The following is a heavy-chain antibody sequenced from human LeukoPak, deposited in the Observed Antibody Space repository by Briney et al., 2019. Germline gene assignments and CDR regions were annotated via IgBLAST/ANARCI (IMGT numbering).Heavy chain of an antibody. Sequence: GGSLRLSCAASGFTFSSYSMNWVRQAPGKGLEWGSSISSSSSYIYYAESVKGRFTISRDNAKNSLYLQMNSLRAEDTAVYYCARGPYQLLPFDYWGQGTLVTVSS. CDR3: ARGPYQLLPFDY. J-gene: IGHJ4*02. CDR2: ISSSSSYI. D-gene: IGHD2-2*01. CDR1: GFTFSSYS. V-gene: IGHV3-21*01.